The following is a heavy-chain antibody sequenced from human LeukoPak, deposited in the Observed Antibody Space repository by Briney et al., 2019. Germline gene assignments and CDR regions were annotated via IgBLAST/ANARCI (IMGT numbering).Heavy chain of an antibody. J-gene: IGHJ4*02. CDR2: IKEDGTET. Sequence: GSLRLSCAASGFMFSSNWMSWVRLAPGKGLEWVANIKEDGTETYYVDSVKGRFTVSRDNAKNTLYLQVNNLRAEDTAVYYCARGPNSNWSGLDFWGQGTLLTVSS. D-gene: IGHD6-6*01. V-gene: IGHV3-7*01. CDR1: GFMFSSNW. CDR3: ARGPNSNWSGLDF.